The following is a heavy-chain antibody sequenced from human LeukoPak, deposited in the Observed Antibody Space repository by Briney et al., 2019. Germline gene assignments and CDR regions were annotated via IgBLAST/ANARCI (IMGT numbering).Heavy chain of an antibody. V-gene: IGHV3-30*04. CDR1: GFTFSTYA. J-gene: IGHJ4*02. D-gene: IGHD6-19*01. CDR2: ISYDGSNK. Sequence: GGSLRLSCAASGFTFSTYAMHWVRHTPGKGLECVAFISYDGSNKHYADSVKGRFTISRDNSKNTLYLQMNSLRAEDTAVYYCAEIPWLGYWGQGTLVTVSS. CDR3: AEIPWLGY.